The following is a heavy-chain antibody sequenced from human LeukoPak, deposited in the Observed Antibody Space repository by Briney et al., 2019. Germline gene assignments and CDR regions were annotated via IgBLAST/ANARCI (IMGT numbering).Heavy chain of an antibody. CDR1: GGSISSGSYY. Sequence: SETLSLTCTVSGGSISSGSYYWSWVRQPAGKGLEWIGRIYTSGSTNYNPSLKSRVTISVDTSKNQFSLKLSSVTAADTAVYYCARATLWSGYFDYWGQGTLVTVSS. D-gene: IGHD3-3*01. CDR2: IYTSGST. J-gene: IGHJ4*02. CDR3: ARATLWSGYFDY. V-gene: IGHV4-61*02.